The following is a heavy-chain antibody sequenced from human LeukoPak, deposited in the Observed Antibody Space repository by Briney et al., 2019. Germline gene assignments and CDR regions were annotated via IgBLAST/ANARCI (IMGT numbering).Heavy chain of an antibody. CDR3: ARDYYGSHDY. Sequence: GGSLRLSCAASGFTFSSYAMHWVRQAPGQGLEWVAHTNQDGSVEFHVDSVKGRFTISRDNAKNSLYLQMNSLRADDTAVYYCARDYYGSHDYWGQGALVTVSS. D-gene: IGHD3-10*01. V-gene: IGHV3-7*01. J-gene: IGHJ4*02. CDR2: TNQDGSVE. CDR1: GFTFSSYA.